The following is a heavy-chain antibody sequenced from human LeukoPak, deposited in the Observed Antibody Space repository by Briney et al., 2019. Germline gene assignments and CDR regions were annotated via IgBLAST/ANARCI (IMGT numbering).Heavy chain of an antibody. J-gene: IGHJ4*02. D-gene: IGHD6-6*01. CDR3: ARVNEYSSSVDY. CDR2: ISAYNGNT. V-gene: IGHV1-18*01. CDR1: GYSFTSYG. Sequence: GESLKISCKGSGYSFTSYGISWVRQAPGQGLEWMGWISAYNGNTNYAQKLQGRVTMTTDTSTSTAYMELRSLRSDDTAVYYCARVNEYSSSVDYWGQGTLVTVSS.